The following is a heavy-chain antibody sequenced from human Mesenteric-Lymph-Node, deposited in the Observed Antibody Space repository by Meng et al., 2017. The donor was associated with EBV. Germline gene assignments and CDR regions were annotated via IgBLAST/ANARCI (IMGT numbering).Heavy chain of an antibody. CDR3: ARRISSGWMDS. CDR1: GGSISSRSHY. V-gene: IGHV4-39*01. CDR2: IYYTGST. D-gene: IGHD6-19*01. Sequence: QLQLQESGPGLVKPSXXXXXXCIVSGGSISSRSHYWGWIRQPPGKGLEWIGNIYYTGSTYYNPSLESRVTISVDTSKNQFFLELTSVTAADTAVYYCARRISSGWMDSWGQGILVTVSS. J-gene: IGHJ5*01.